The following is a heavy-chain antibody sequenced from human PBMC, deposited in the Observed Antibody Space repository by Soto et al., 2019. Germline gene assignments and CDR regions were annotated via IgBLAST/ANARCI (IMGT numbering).Heavy chain of an antibody. CDR1: GFTFNSYW. Sequence: GGSLRLSCAASGFTFNSYWMHWVRQAPGKGLVWVSRIDSDGSNTRYADSVKGRFTISRDTARNTLNLQMNSLRAEDTAVYYCVRDRYTSGWSSWFDPWGQGTLVTVSS. D-gene: IGHD6-19*01. J-gene: IGHJ5*02. CDR2: IDSDGSNT. CDR3: VRDRYTSGWSSWFDP. V-gene: IGHV3-74*01.